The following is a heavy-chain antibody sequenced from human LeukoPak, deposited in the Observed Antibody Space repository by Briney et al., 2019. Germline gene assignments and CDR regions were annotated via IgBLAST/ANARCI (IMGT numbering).Heavy chain of an antibody. CDR2: TSTYNGNT. V-gene: IGHV1-18*01. Sequence: ASVKVSCKASGYTLTSYGISWVRQAPGKGIEWMGWTSTYNGNTNYAQKLQGRVTMTTDTSTSTAYMELRSLRSDDTAVYYCARASYDSSGYYYAYSYYFDYWGQGTLATVSS. D-gene: IGHD3-22*01. J-gene: IGHJ4*02. CDR3: ARASYDSSGYYYAYSYYFDY. CDR1: GYTLTSYG.